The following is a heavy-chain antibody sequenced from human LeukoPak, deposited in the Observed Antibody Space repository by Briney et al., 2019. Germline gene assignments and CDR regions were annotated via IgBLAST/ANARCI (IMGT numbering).Heavy chain of an antibody. CDR3: ARADRGYDGYNFRWAFDI. Sequence: SETLSLTCTVSGGSISSGSYYWSWIRQPAGKGLEWIGRIYTSGSTHYNPSLKSRVTISVDTSKNQFSLKLSSVTAADTAVYYCARADRGYDGYNFRWAFDIWGQGTMVTVSS. CDR1: GGSISSGSYY. V-gene: IGHV4-61*02. CDR2: IYTSGST. D-gene: IGHD5-24*01. J-gene: IGHJ3*02.